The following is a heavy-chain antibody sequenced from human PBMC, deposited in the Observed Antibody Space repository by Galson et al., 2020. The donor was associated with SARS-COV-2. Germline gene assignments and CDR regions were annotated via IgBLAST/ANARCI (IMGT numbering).Heavy chain of an antibody. CDR2: INHSGST. J-gene: IGHJ5*02. V-gene: IGHV4-34*01. Sequence: SETLSLTCAVYGGSFSGYYWSWIRQSPGKGLEWIGEINHSGSTNYNPSLKSRVTISVDTSKNQFSLKLSSVTAADTAVYYCARDKSGWRPNNWFDPWGQGTLVTVSS. D-gene: IGHD6-19*01. CDR3: ARDKSGWRPNNWFDP. CDR1: GGSFSGYY.